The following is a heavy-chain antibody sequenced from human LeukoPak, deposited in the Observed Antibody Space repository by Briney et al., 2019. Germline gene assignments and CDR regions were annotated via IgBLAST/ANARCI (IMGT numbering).Heavy chain of an antibody. CDR3: ARVYSALQVTATRRNWFDP. D-gene: IGHD2-21*02. CDR1: GYTFTGYY. J-gene: IGHJ5*02. V-gene: IGHV1-2*02. Sequence: ASVRVSCKASGYTFTGYYMRWVRQAPGQGLEWMGWINPNSGGTNYAQKFQGRVTMTSDTSISTAYMELSRLSSDDTAVYYCARVYSALQVTATRRNWFDPWGQGTLVTVSS. CDR2: INPNSGGT.